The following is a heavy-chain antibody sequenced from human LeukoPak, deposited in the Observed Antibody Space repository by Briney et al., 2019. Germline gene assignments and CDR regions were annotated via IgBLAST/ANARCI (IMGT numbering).Heavy chain of an antibody. D-gene: IGHD6-19*01. V-gene: IGHV4-59*12. CDR3: ARAQLATIAVAAIDY. CDR1: GGCISNYY. CDR2: IYDSGYT. Sequence: SETLTLTCTVSGGCISNYYGSWIRQPPGKGLEWIGYIYDSGYTNYNPSLKSRVTISVDTSKNQFSLKLSSVTAADTAVYYCARAQLATIAVAAIDYWGQGTLVTVSS. J-gene: IGHJ4*02.